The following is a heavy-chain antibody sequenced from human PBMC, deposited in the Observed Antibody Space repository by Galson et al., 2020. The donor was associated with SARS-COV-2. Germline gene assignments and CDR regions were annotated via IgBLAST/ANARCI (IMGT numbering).Heavy chain of an antibody. CDR3: ARAGSSRGYYYYGMDV. CDR1: GYTFTGYY. Sequence: GESLKISCKASGYTFTGYYMHWVRQAPGQGLEWMGWINPNSGGTNYAQKFQGRVTMTRDTSISTAYMELSRLRSDDTAVYYCARAGSSRGYYYYGMDVWGQGTTVTVSS. V-gene: IGHV1-2*02. D-gene: IGHD6-13*01. J-gene: IGHJ6*02. CDR2: INPNSGGT.